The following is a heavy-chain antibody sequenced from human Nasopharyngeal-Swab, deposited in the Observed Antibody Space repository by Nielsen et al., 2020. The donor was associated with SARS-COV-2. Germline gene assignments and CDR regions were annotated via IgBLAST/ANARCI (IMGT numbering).Heavy chain of an antibody. D-gene: IGHD6-13*01. CDR1: GFTFSDYW. CDR3: ARDPRPLAAAGYLVAFDI. J-gene: IGHJ3*02. CDR2: MSNDGGEK. V-gene: IGHV3-30*03. Sequence: GESLKISCAASGFTFSDYWMNWVRQAPGKGLERVALMSNDGGEKYYAESVKGRFTISRDNSKNTLYLQMNSLRTEDTAMYYCARDPRPLAAAGYLVAFDIWGQGTMVTVSS.